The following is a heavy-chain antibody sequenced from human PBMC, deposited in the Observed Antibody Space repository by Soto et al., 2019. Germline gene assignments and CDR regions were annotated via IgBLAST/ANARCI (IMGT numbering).Heavy chain of an antibody. D-gene: IGHD3-10*01. CDR3: ARARVLWFGELWTYYFDY. J-gene: IGHJ4*02. CDR2: IYYSGST. V-gene: IGHV4-31*03. Sequence: QVQLQESGPGLVKPSQTLSLTCTVSGGSITSGGYYWSWIRQRPGKGLEWIGYIYYSGSTYYNPSLKSRVTISVDTSKNQFSLKLSSVTAADTAVYYCARARVLWFGELWTYYFDYWGQGTLVTVSS. CDR1: GGSITSGGYY.